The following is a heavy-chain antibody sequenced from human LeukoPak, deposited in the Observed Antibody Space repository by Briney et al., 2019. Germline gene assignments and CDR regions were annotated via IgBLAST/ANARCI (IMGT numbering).Heavy chain of an antibody. V-gene: IGHV4-4*09. D-gene: IGHD4-23*01. J-gene: IGHJ1*01. CDR3: ARLGYGGNSGYFQH. CDR1: GGSISSYY. CDR2: IYTSGST. Sequence: SETLSLTCTVSGGSISSYYWSWIRQPPGKGLEWIGYIYTSGSTNYNPSLKSRVTISVDTSKNQLSLKLSSVTAADTAVYYCARLGYGGNSGYFQHWGQGTLVTVSS.